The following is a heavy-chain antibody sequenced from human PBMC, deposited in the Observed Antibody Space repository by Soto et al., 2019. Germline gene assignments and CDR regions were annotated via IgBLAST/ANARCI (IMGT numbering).Heavy chain of an antibody. D-gene: IGHD2-2*01. Sequence: QVQLVQSGAEVKKPGSSVKVSCKASGGTFSSYAISWVRQAPGQGLEWMGGIIPIFGTANYAQKFQGRVTNTADETTGTGDMELSRLRSEGTAVYFCSRDIVLGPAAMNYYYYGMDVWGQGTTVTVSS. V-gene: IGHV1-69*12. J-gene: IGHJ6*01. CDR2: IIPIFGTA. CDR3: SRDIVLGPAAMNYYYYGMDV. CDR1: GGTFSSYA.